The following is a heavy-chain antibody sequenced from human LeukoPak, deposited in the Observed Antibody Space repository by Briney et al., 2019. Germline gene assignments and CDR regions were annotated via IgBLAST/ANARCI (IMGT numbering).Heavy chain of an antibody. J-gene: IGHJ4*02. D-gene: IGHD6-13*01. CDR2: ISGSGGST. Sequence: GGSLRLSCAASGFTFSSYAMHWVRQAPGKGLEWVSAISGSGGSTYYADSVRGRSTISRDNSKNTLYLQMNSLRAEDTAVYYCAKPTSSSSGYFDYWGQGTLVTVSS. CDR1: GFTFSSYA. CDR3: AKPTSSSSGYFDY. V-gene: IGHV3-23*01.